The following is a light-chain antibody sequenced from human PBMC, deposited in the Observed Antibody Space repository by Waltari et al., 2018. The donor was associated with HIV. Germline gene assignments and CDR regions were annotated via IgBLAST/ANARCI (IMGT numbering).Light chain of an antibody. Sequence: DIVLTQSPDSMAVSLGERATVNCTSSQTVLYSSDNRDYLAWYQVRPGQPPQLLIYWASTRQSGVPDRFSGSGSETHFTLSISGLQAEDVAIYCCEQYYTTPQSFGQGTRLEI. V-gene: IGKV4-1*01. J-gene: IGKJ2*03. CDR3: EQYYTTPQS. CDR1: QTVLYSSDNRDY. CDR2: WAS.